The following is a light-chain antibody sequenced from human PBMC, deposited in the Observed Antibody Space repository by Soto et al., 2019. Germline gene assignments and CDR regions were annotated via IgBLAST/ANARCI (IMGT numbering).Light chain of an antibody. Sequence: EIVLTQSPATLSLSPGERATLSCRASQSVSSYLAWYQQKPGQAPRLLIYDASNRATCIPARFSGSGSGTDFTLTISGLEPEDSAVYYCQQARTFGEGTKVEIK. CDR1: QSVSSY. V-gene: IGKV3-11*01. CDR3: QQART. J-gene: IGKJ1*01. CDR2: DAS.